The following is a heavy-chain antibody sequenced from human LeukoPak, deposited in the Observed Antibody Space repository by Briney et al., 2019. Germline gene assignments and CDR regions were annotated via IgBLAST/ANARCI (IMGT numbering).Heavy chain of an antibody. V-gene: IGHV4-34*01. Sequence: PGGSLRLSCAASGFTFSSYAMSWVRQAPGKGLEWIGEINHSGSTNYNPSLKSRVTISVDTSKNQFSLKLSSVTAADTAVYYCARGIEGDIVVVPAAPYFDYWGQGTLVTVSS. D-gene: IGHD2-2*01. J-gene: IGHJ4*02. CDR1: GFTFSSYA. CDR3: ARGIEGDIVVVPAAPYFDY. CDR2: INHSGST.